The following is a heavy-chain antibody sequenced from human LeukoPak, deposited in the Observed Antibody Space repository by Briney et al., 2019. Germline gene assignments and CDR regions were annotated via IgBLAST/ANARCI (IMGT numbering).Heavy chain of an antibody. Sequence: PSETLSLTCAVSGYSISSGYYWGWIRQPPGKGLEWIGSIYHSGSTYYNPSLKSRVTISVDTSKNQFSLKLSSVTAADTAVYYCAREMATNPYDYWGQGTLVTVSS. CDR1: GYSISSGYY. CDR3: AREMATNPYDY. D-gene: IGHD5-24*01. V-gene: IGHV4-38-2*02. J-gene: IGHJ4*02. CDR2: IYHSGST.